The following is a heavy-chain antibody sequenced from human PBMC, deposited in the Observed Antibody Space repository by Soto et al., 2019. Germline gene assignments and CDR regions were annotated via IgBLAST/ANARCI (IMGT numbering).Heavy chain of an antibody. J-gene: IGHJ6*02. CDR3: ARSQGSSTSLEIYYYYYDGMDV. CDR2: IIPISDTT. CDR1: GGTFSSYA. D-gene: IGHD2-2*01. Sequence: QVQLVQSGAEVKKPGSSVKVSCKASGGTFSSYAISWVRQAPGQGLEWMGGIIPISDTTNYAQQFQGRVTITADESTSTAYMELSSLRSEDTAVYYCARSQGSSTSLEIYYYYYDGMDVWGQGTTVTVSS. V-gene: IGHV1-69*01.